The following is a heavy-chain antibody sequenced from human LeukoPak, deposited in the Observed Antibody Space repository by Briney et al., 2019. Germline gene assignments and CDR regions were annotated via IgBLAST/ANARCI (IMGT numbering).Heavy chain of an antibody. CDR2: INPNSGGT. D-gene: IGHD3-22*01. CDR3: ARFYYDSSGYYYDNY. CDR1: GYTFTGYY. J-gene: IGHJ4*02. Sequence: ASVKVSCKASGYTFTGYYMHGVRQAPGQGLEWMGWINPNSGGTNYAQKFQGRVTMTRDTSISTAYMELSRLRSDDTAVYYCARFYYDSSGYYYDNYWGQGTLVTVSS. V-gene: IGHV1-2*02.